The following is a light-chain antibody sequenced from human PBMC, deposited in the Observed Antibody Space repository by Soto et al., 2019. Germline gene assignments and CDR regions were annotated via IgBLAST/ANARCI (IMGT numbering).Light chain of an antibody. CDR3: QEYGRSRT. V-gene: IGKV3-20*01. Sequence: EIVLTQSPGALSLSPGERATLSCRASQTVGYNYLAWYQQKPGQAPRLLIYGASNRATGIPDRFSGSGSGTDFTLTISRLEPEDFAVYYCQEYGRSRTFGQGTKVEIK. CDR1: QTVGYNY. J-gene: IGKJ1*01. CDR2: GAS.